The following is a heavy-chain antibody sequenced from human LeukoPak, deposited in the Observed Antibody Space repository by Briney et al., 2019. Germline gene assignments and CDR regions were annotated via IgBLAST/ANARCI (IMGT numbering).Heavy chain of an antibody. V-gene: IGHV5-51*01. CDR2: IYPGDSDT. D-gene: IGHD4-17*01. J-gene: IGHJ6*03. CDR3: ARGIGDYGSYQYYYMDV. Sequence: GESPQISCQGSGYTFTNYWIAWVRQMPGKGLEWVGIIYPGDSDTRYSPSFQGQVTISADKSISTAYLQWSSLKASDTATYYCARGIGDYGSYQYYYMDVWGKGTTVTVSS. CDR1: GYTFTNYW.